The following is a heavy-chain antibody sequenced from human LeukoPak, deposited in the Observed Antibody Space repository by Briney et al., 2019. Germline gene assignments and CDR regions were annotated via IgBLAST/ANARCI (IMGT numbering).Heavy chain of an antibody. Sequence: SETLSLTCTVSGGSISSSSYYLGWIRQPPGKGLEWIGSIYYSGSTYYNPSLKSRVTISVDTSKNQFSLKLSSVTATDTAVYYCARHVRSNYLLYYFDYWGQGTLVTVSS. CDR3: ARHVRSNYLLYYFDY. CDR2: IYYSGST. V-gene: IGHV4-39*01. J-gene: IGHJ4*02. CDR1: GGSISSSSYY. D-gene: IGHD4-11*01.